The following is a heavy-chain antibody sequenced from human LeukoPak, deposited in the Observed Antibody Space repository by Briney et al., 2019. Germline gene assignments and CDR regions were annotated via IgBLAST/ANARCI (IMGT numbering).Heavy chain of an antibody. CDR2: INPNSGGT. J-gene: IGHJ4*02. D-gene: IGHD5-24*01. CDR1: GYTFTGYY. V-gene: IGHV1-2*02. CDR3: SRDHGMATIIYFDY. Sequence: ASVKVSCTASGYTFTGYYMHWVRQAPGQGLEWMGWINPNSGGTNYAQTFQGRVTMTRDTAISTASLELRMLRPDDTAVYYCSRDHGMATIIYFDYWGQGIMVTVSS.